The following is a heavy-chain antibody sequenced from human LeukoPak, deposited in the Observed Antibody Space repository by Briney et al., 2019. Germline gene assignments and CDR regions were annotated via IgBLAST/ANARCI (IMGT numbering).Heavy chain of an antibody. CDR3: ARRASGAPDS. J-gene: IGHJ5*01. CDR2: ITNSGAM. Sequence: GGSLRLSCVAPGFTFSTYAMIWVRLAPGKGLDYVSHITNSGAMYYADSVKDRFTISRDNAKNSVFLQMNSLRADDTAVYYCARRASGAPDSWGQGTLVTVSS. V-gene: IGHV3-48*01. D-gene: IGHD2-15*01. CDR1: GFTFSTYA.